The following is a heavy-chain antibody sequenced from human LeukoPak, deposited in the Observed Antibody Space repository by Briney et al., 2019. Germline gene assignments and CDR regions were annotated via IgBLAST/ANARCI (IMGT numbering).Heavy chain of an antibody. D-gene: IGHD3-10*01. CDR2: INHSGSN. CDR1: GGSFSGYY. V-gene: IGHV4-34*01. Sequence: PSETLSLTCAVYGGSFSGYYWSWLRQPPGKGVEWVGEINHSGSNNYNPSLKSRVTISVDTSKNQFSLKLSSVTAADTAVYYCARGRDASRYYYGSGSRHYFDYWGQGTLVTVSS. J-gene: IGHJ4*02. CDR3: ARGRDASRYYYGSGSRHYFDY.